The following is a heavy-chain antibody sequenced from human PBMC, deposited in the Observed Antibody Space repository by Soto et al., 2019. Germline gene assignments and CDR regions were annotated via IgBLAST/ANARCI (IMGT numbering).Heavy chain of an antibody. CDR2: IYHSGST. CDR1: SGSISSSNW. J-gene: IGHJ4*02. Sequence: QVQLQESGPGLVKPSGTLSLTCAVSSGSISSSNWWSWVRQPPGKGLEWIGEIYHSGSTNYNPSLKSRVTISVDTSKNQFSLKLSSVTAADTAVYYCARDHSSSTEQMIYYWGQGTLVTVSS. CDR3: ARDHSSSTEQMIYY. V-gene: IGHV4-4*02. D-gene: IGHD6-13*01.